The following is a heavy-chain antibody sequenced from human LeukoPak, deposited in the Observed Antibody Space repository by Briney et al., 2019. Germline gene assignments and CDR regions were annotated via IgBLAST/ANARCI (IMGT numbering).Heavy chain of an antibody. V-gene: IGHV3-66*01. Sequence: GGSLRLSCAASGFTVSTNYMSWVRQAPGKGLEWVSLIYSGGGTYYADSVKGRFTISRDNSRNTLSLQMNSLRVGDTAVYYCARGFRSVTTWGYFDYWGQGALVTVSS. CDR3: ARGFRSVTTWGYFDY. CDR2: IYSGGGT. CDR1: GFTVSTNY. D-gene: IGHD4-17*01. J-gene: IGHJ4*02.